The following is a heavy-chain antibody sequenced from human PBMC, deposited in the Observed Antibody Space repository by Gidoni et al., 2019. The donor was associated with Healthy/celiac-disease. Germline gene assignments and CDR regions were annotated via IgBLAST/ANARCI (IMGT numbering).Heavy chain of an antibody. D-gene: IGHD6-13*01. CDR2: IYFSGSP. CDR3: ARDPVIRQQLIWYFDL. J-gene: IGHJ2*01. V-gene: IGHV4-39*07. Sequence: QLQLQESGPGLVKPSETLSLTCTVSGGSISSSSYYWGWIRQPPGKGLEWIGSIYFSGSPYYNPSLKSRVTISVDTSKNQFSLKLSSVTAADTAVYYCARDPVIRQQLIWYFDLWGRGTLVTVSS. CDR1: GGSISSSSYY.